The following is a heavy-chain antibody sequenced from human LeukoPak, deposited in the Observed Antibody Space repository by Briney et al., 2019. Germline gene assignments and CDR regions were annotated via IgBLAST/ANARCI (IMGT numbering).Heavy chain of an antibody. V-gene: IGHV3-7*05. CDR1: GFTFSSFW. CDR2: IKQDGSEI. J-gene: IGHJ6*02. D-gene: IGHD6-6*01. CDR3: ARDRYSSTWSHGMDV. Sequence: GGSLRLSCAASGFTFSSFWMSWVRQAPGKGLEWVANIKQDGSEIVYVDSVKGRFTISRDNAKNSVFLQMNTLRAEDTAVYYCARDRYSSTWSHGMDVWGQGTTVTVSS.